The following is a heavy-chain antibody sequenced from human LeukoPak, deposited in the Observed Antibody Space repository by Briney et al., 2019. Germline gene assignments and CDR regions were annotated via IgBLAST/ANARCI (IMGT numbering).Heavy chain of an antibody. V-gene: IGHV3-21*01. D-gene: IGHD2-21*02. Sequence: KPGGSLRLSCAASGFTFSSYSMNWVRQAPGKGLEWVSSISSSSSYIYYADSVKGRFTISRDNAKNSLYLQMNSLGAEDTAVYYCARDQAYCGGDCYPDYWGQGTLVTVSS. CDR3: ARDQAYCGGDCYPDY. J-gene: IGHJ4*02. CDR1: GFTFSSYS. CDR2: ISSSSSYI.